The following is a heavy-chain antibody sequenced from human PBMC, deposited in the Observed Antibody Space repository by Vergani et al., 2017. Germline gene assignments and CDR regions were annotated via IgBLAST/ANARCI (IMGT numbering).Heavy chain of an antibody. V-gene: IGHV3-48*01. J-gene: IGHJ4*02. CDR3: ARGDYGDYVTFRDY. D-gene: IGHD4-17*01. CDR2: IRSSSSTI. Sequence: EVQLVESGGGLVQPGGSLRLSCAASGFTFSSYSMNWVRQAPGKGLEWVSYIRSSSSTIYYADSVKGRFTISRDNAKNSLYLQMNSLRAEDTAVYYCARGDYGDYVTFRDYWGQGTLVTVSS. CDR1: GFTFSSYS.